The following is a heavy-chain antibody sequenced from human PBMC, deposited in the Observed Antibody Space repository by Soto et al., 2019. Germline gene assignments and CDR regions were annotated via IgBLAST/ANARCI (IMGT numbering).Heavy chain of an antibody. V-gene: IGHV4-39*01. D-gene: IGHD2-15*01. J-gene: IGHJ5*02. CDR3: ASTLLVAFDP. Sequence: SETLSLTCTVSGGSISSGTYYWGWIRQPPGKGLEWIGSIYYSGSTYYNPSLKSRVTISIDTSKTQFSLKLSSVTAADTAVYYCASTLLVAFDPWGQGTLVTVSS. CDR2: IYYSGST. CDR1: GGSISSGTYY.